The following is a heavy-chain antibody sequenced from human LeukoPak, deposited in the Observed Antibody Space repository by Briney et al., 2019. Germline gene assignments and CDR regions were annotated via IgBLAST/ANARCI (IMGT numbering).Heavy chain of an antibody. CDR1: GFTFDDYA. CDR2: ISWNSGSI. J-gene: IGHJ5*02. V-gene: IGHV3-9*01. Sequence: PGGSLRLSCAASGFTFDDYAMHWVRQAPGKGLEWVSGISWNSGSIGYADSVKGRFTISRDNAKNSLYLQMNSLRAEDTALYYCAKALEYDILTGYSCPGSWGQGTLVTVSS. CDR3: AKALEYDILTGYSCPGS. D-gene: IGHD3-9*01.